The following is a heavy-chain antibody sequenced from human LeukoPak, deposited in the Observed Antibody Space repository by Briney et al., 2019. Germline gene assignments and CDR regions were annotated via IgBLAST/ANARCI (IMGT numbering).Heavy chain of an antibody. D-gene: IGHD1-26*01. CDR2: IRGKANSYAT. CDR3: TIAYSGGYLLGY. V-gene: IGHV3-73*01. J-gene: IGHJ4*02. CDR1: GFTFSGSA. Sequence: GGSLKLSCAASGFTFSGSAMHWVRQASGKGLEWVGRIRGKANSYATAYAASVKGRFTISRDDSKNTAYLQMNSLKTEDTAVYYCTIAYSGGYLLGYWGQGTLVTVSS.